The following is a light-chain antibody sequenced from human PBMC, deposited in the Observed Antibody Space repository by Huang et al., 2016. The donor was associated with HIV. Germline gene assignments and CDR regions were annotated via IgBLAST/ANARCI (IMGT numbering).Light chain of an antibody. CDR3: QQYERPPDT. CDR2: GAS. J-gene: IGKJ3*01. V-gene: IGKV3-20*01. CDR1: QSVGIY. Sequence: EIVLTQSPGTLSLSPGERATLSCRDSQSVGIYLAWYQQKPGQAPRLLIYGASTRVTGIPDRFSGGGSGTDFTLSISRLEPEDFAVYYCQQYERPPDTFGPGTKVNIK.